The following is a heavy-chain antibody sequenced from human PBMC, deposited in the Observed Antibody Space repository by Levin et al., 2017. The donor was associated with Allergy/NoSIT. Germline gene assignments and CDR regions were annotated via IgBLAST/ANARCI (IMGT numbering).Heavy chain of an antibody. J-gene: IGHJ3*02. CDR3: ATVPTITNAFDI. D-gene: IGHD3-9*01. CDR1: GFRFSSYS. CDR2: ISSSSTMI. V-gene: IGHV3-48*02. Sequence: GESLKISCAASGFRFSSYSMNWVRQAPGKGLEWVSYISSSSTMIYYGDSVRGRFTISRDNAKNSLYLQMNSLRDEDTAMYYCATVPTITNAFDIWGQGTMVTVSS.